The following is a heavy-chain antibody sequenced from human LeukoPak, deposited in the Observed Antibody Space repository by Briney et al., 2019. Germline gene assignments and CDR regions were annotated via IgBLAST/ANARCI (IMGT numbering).Heavy chain of an antibody. J-gene: IGHJ5*02. CDR3: SRGILNAATLTGP. V-gene: IGHV1-18*01. Sequence: ASVKVSCTASGYTFTSYGINWVRQAPGQGLEWMGWVSAYNGGTRYAQKVQGRVTMTTDTSANTAFMDMMSLGSDEAAVVYCSRGILNAATLTGPWGEGTPVTAS. CDR2: VSAYNGGT. D-gene: IGHD3-9*01. CDR1: GYTFTSYG.